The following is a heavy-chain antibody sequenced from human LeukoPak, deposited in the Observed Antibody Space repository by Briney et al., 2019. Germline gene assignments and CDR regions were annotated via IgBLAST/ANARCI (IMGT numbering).Heavy chain of an antibody. Sequence: GGSLRLSCAASGFTFSSYGMTWVRQAPGKGLEWVSAISGSGGSTYYADSVKGRFAISRDNSKNTLYLQMNSLRAEDTAVYYCARARSSYGYGDAFDIWGQGTMVTVSS. CDR2: ISGSGGST. J-gene: IGHJ3*02. V-gene: IGHV3-23*01. CDR1: GFTFSSYG. D-gene: IGHD5-18*01. CDR3: ARARSSYGYGDAFDI.